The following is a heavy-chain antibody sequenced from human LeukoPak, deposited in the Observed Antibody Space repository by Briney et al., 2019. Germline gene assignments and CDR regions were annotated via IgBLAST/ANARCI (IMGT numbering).Heavy chain of an antibody. CDR2: INPNSGGT. V-gene: IGHV1-2*02. CDR3: ARALFPYYYDSNGLNAFDI. CDR1: GYTFTGYY. D-gene: IGHD3-22*01. J-gene: IGHJ3*02. Sequence: PGASVKVSCKASGYTFTGYYMHWVRQAPGQGLEWMGWINPNSGGTNYAQKFQGRVTMTRDTSISTAYMELSRLRSDDTAVYYCARALFPYYYDSNGLNAFDIWGQGTMVTVSS.